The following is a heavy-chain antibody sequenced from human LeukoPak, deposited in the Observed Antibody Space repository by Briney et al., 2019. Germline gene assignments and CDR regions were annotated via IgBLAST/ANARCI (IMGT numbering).Heavy chain of an antibody. V-gene: IGHV4-39*01. J-gene: IGHJ6*03. CDR2: IYYTGNT. CDR3: ARLRITMVRGVIEVYYYYMDV. CDR1: RDSISITTYY. Sequence: PSETLSLTCAVSRDSISITTYYWGWIRQPPGKGLEWIGRIYYTGNTYYNPSLKIRFTISVHRSKNQFSLKLSSVTAADTAVYYCARLRITMVRGVIEVYYYYMDVWGKGTTVTISS. D-gene: IGHD3-10*01.